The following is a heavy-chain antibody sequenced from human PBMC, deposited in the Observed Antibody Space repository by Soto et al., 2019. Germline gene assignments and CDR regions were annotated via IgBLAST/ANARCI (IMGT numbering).Heavy chain of an antibody. D-gene: IGHD3-22*01. CDR1: GYTFTSYA. CDR3: ARATGAYYYDSSGSHGDY. CDR2: INAGNGNT. J-gene: IGHJ4*02. V-gene: IGHV1-3*01. Sequence: ASVKVSCKASGYTFTSYAMHWVRQAPGQRLEWMGWINAGNGNTKYSQKFQGRVTITRDTSASTAYMELRSLRSDDTAVYYCARATGAYYYDSSGSHGDYWGQGALVTVSS.